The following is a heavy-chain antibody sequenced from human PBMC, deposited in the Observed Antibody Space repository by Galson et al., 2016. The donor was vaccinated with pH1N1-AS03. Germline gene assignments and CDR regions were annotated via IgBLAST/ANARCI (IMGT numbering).Heavy chain of an antibody. D-gene: IGHD3-9*01. J-gene: IGHJ4*02. V-gene: IGHV3-11*01. CDR1: GFTFSDYY. CDR3: ARGWYDIWTGYLVDPFDY. CDR2: ITSSGGSGPTI. Sequence: SLRLSCAASGFTFSDYYMSWIRQAPGKGLEWISCITSSGGSGPTIYYADSVTGRFTISRDNAKNFLYLQTNSLRADDTAVYFCARGWYDIWTGYLVDPFDYWGQGALVTVSS.